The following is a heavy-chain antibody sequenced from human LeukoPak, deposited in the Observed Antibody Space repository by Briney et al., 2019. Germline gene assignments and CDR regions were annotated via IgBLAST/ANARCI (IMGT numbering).Heavy chain of an antibody. V-gene: IGHV1-2*02. CDR2: INPNSGGT. CDR1: GYTFTSYG. CDR3: ARVCRVETTNDAFDI. Sequence: GASVKVSCKASGYTFTSYGISWVRQAPGQGLEWMGWINPNSGGTNYAQKFQGRVTMTRDTSISTAYIELSRLRSDDTAVYYCARVCRVETTNDAFDIWGQGTMVTVSS. J-gene: IGHJ3*02. D-gene: IGHD4-23*01.